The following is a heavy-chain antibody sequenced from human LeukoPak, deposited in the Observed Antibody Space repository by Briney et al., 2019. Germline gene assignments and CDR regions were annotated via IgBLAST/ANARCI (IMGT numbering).Heavy chain of an antibody. V-gene: IGHV1-69*06. Sequence: SVKVSCKASGGTFSSCAISWVRQAPGQGLEWMGRIIPIFGTANYAQKFQGRVTITADKSTSTAYMELSSLRSEDTAVYYCASGYYYDSSGYLDYWGQGTLVTVSS. J-gene: IGHJ4*02. CDR3: ASGYYYDSSGYLDY. CDR1: GGTFSSCA. D-gene: IGHD3-22*01. CDR2: IIPIFGTA.